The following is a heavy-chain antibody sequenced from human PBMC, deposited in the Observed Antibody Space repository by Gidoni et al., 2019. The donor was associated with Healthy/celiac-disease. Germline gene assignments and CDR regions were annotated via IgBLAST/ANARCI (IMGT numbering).Heavy chain of an antibody. D-gene: IGHD6-13*01. V-gene: IGHV1-69*08. CDR1: GGTFSSYT. Sequence: QVQLVQSGAEVKKPGSSVKVSCKASGGTFSSYTISWVRQAPGQGLAWMGRILPILGIANYAQKFQGRVTITADKSTSTAYMELSSLRSEDTAVYYCARDPQPYSSKPFQGFDPWGQGTLVTVSS. CDR2: ILPILGIA. CDR3: ARDPQPYSSKPFQGFDP. J-gene: IGHJ5*02.